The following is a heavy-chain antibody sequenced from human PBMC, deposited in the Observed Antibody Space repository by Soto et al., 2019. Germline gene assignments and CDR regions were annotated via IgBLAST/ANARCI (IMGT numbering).Heavy chain of an antibody. Sequence: EVQLLDSGGGWVQPGGSLRLPCVASGFVFSDYAMSWVRQAPGKGLEWVSAISAGGSDTYYADSVKGRFTVSRVNSESTLYLQMNTLRAEDTAIYYCASVPIWCGSSSCYTEGFDSWGQGTLVTVSS. CDR1: GFVFSDYA. V-gene: IGHV3-23*01. D-gene: IGHD2-2*01. CDR3: ASVPIWCGSSSCYTEGFDS. CDR2: ISAGGSDT. J-gene: IGHJ4*02.